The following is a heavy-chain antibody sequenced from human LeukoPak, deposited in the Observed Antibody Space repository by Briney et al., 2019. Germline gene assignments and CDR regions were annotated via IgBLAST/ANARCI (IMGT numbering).Heavy chain of an antibody. J-gene: IGHJ4*02. CDR1: GFTFSSYS. CDR2: ISSSSSYI. CDR3: ASSTYYDILTGYYRGYYFDY. Sequence: GGSLRLSCAASGFTFSSYSMNWVRQAPGKGLEWVSSISSSSSYIYYADSVKGRFTISRDNAKNSLYLQMNSLRAEDTAVYYCASSTYYDILTGYYRGYYFDYWGQGTLVTVSS. V-gene: IGHV3-21*01. D-gene: IGHD3-9*01.